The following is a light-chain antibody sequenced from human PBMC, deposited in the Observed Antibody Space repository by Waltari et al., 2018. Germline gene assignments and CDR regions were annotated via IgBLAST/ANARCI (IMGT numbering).Light chain of an antibody. V-gene: IGKV1-5*03. J-gene: IGKJ4*01. CDR1: QSISSW. CDR3: QKYDSFPLT. Sequence: DIQMTQSPSTLSASLGDTITITCRASQSISSWLAWYQQKPGKAPKVLTFRASTLEEGVQSRFSGGGSGTKFTLTISSLRPDDFATYYCQKYDSFPLTFGGGTRVEIK. CDR2: RAS.